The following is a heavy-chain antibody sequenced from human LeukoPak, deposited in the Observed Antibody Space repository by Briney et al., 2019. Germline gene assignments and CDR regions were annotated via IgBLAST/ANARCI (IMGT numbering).Heavy chain of an antibody. CDR3: ASTMSGNAFDI. CDR1: GFAISKYW. V-gene: IGHV3-48*01. J-gene: IGHJ3*02. Sequence: GGSLRLSCAASGFAISKYWMAWVRQAPGKGLEWVSYISSSSNTIYYADSVKGRFTISRDNAKNSLYLQMNSLRAEDTAVYYCASTMSGNAFDIWGQGTMVTVSS. D-gene: IGHD3-22*01. CDR2: ISSSSNTI.